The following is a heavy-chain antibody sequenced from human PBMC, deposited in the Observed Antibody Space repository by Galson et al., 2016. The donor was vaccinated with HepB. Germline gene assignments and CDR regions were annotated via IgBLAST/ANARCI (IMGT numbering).Heavy chain of an antibody. CDR1: GFTFSRYD. CDR2: IGTAGDT. D-gene: IGHD1-1*01. J-gene: IGHJ4*02. Sequence: SLRLSCAASGFTFSRYDMHWVRHVTGKGLEWVSAIGTAGDTYYPGSVKGRFTISRDNSKNTLYLQMNSLRDEDTAVYYCAKGRTGTTGPGEYWGQGTLVTVSS. V-gene: IGHV3-13*01. CDR3: AKGRTGTTGPGEY.